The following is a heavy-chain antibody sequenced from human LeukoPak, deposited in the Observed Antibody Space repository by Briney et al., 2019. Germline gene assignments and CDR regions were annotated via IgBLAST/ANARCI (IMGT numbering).Heavy chain of an antibody. Sequence: ASVKVSCKVSGYTLSELSIHWVRQAPGKGLEWMGGFDPEDGETTYAQKLQGRVTMTEGTSTDTAYMELSSLRSEDTAVYYCATEARITVSRGAGPAAFDIWGQGTMVTVSS. CDR3: ATEARITVSRGAGPAAFDI. V-gene: IGHV1-24*01. CDR1: GYTLSELS. D-gene: IGHD3-10*01. CDR2: FDPEDGET. J-gene: IGHJ3*02.